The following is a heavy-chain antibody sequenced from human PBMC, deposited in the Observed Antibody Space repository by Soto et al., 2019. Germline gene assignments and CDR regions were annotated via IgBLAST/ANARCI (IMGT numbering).Heavy chain of an antibody. Sequence: SETLSLTCTVSGGSISSYYWSWIRQPPGKGLEWIGYIYYSGSTNYNPSLKSRVTISVDTSKNQFSLKLSSVTAADTAVYYCARDLGYCTNGVCSTYNWIDPWGQGTLVTVS. V-gene: IGHV4-59*13. D-gene: IGHD2-8*01. CDR3: ARDLGYCTNGVCSTYNWIDP. CDR1: GGSISSYY. CDR2: IYYSGST. J-gene: IGHJ5*02.